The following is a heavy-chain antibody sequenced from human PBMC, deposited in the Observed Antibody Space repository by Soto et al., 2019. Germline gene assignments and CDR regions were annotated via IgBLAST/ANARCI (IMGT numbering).Heavy chain of an antibody. D-gene: IGHD3-22*01. CDR1: GFTFSSYG. CDR2: ISYDGSNK. CDR3: AKSYYDSSGFDY. Sequence: PGGSLRLSCAASGFTFSSYGMHWVRQAPGKGLEWVAVISYDGSNKYYADSVKGRFTISRDNSKNTLYLQMNSLRAEDTAVYYCAKSYYDSSGFDYWGQGTLVTVS. J-gene: IGHJ4*02. V-gene: IGHV3-30*18.